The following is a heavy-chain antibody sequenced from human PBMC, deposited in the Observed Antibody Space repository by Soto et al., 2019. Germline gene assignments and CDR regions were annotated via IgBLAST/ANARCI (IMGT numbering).Heavy chain of an antibody. D-gene: IGHD5-18*01. V-gene: IGHV1-69*02. CDR1: GGTFSSYT. CDR3: AAHLYGYDGYYGMDV. Sequence: QVQLVQSGAEVKKPGSSVKVSCKASGGTFSSYTISWVRQAPGQGLEWMGRIIPILGIANYAQKFQGRVTITAEKSTSTAYMELSSLRSEDTAVYYCAAHLYGYDGYYGMDVWGQGTTVTVSS. CDR2: IIPILGIA. J-gene: IGHJ6*02.